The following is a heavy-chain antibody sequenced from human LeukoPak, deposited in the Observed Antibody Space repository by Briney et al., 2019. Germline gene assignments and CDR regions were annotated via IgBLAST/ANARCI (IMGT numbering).Heavy chain of an antibody. D-gene: IGHD6-19*01. V-gene: IGHV3-23*01. CDR2: ISGSGGST. J-gene: IGHJ4*02. Sequence: PGESLRLSCAASGFSFSTYAMSWVRQAPGKGLEWVSAISGSGGSTYYAGSVKGRFTISRDNSKNTLYLQMNSLRAEETAVYYCAKSNSGWYNFDYWGQGTQVTVSS. CDR3: AKSNSGWYNFDY. CDR1: GFSFSTYA.